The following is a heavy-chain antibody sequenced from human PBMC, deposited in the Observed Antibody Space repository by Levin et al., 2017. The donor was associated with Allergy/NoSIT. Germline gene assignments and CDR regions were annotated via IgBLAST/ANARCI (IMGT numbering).Heavy chain of an antibody. D-gene: IGHD6-19*01. CDR2: IRQDASDE. Sequence: TGGSLRLSCAGSGFTFSSYWMTWVRQAPGKGLEWVARIRQDASDEYYLASVRGRFTISRDNAKNSLFLQMSSLRAEDTAMYYCAREKAVAGTGSFDYWGQGTPVTVSS. CDR3: AREKAVAGTGSFDY. J-gene: IGHJ4*02. CDR1: GFTFSSYW. V-gene: IGHV3-7*01.